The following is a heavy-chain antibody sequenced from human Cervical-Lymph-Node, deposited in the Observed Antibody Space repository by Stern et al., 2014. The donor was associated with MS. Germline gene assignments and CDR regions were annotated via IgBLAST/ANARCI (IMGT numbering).Heavy chain of an antibody. CDR3: AKHRGEDWNYAFWFDP. J-gene: IGHJ5*02. D-gene: IGHD1-7*01. CDR1: RFTFDNYG. Sequence: QVQLVESGGGVVQPGTSLRLSCAASRFTFDNYGMHWVRQAPGKGLEWGALISYDGSNKHYADSVKGRFTISRDNSNNTLFLQMNSLRAEDTAVYYCAKHRGEDWNYAFWFDPWGQGTLVTVSS. CDR2: ISYDGSNK. V-gene: IGHV3-30*18.